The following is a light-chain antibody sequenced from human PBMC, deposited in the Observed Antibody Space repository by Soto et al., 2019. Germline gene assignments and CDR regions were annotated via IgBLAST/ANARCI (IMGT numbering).Light chain of an antibody. J-gene: IGLJ1*01. CDR1: NSDVGAYNY. Sequence: QSALTQPASVSGSPGQSITIPCTGTNSDVGAYNYVSWYQHHPGKAPKLMIYEVFTRSSGVSSRFSGSKSGSTASLTISGLQAEDEADYYCTSYTTTHTLYVFGTGTQLTVL. CDR2: EVF. V-gene: IGLV2-14*01. CDR3: TSYTTTHTLYV.